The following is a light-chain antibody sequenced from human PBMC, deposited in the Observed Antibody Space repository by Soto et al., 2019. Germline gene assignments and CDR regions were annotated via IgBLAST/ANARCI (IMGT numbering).Light chain of an antibody. J-gene: IGKJ1*01. CDR1: ESVSTN. Sequence: EIEMTQSPATLSLAPGERVTLSCRASESVSTNLAWYQQKAGQAPRLLIYGASTRATGIPARFSGSGSGTDFTLTISRLEPEDFAVYYCQQYGSSPRTFGQGTKVDI. V-gene: IGKV3-20*01. CDR3: QQYGSSPRT. CDR2: GAS.